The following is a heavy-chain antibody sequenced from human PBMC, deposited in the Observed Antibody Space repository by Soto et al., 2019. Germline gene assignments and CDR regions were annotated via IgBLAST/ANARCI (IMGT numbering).Heavy chain of an antibody. D-gene: IGHD7-27*01. CDR3: TSFPGYYYYGMDV. Sequence: SLRLSCTASGFTFGDYAMSWFRQAPGKGLEWVGFIRSKAYGGTTEYAASVKGRFTISRDDSKGIAYLQMNSLKTEDTAVYYCTSFPGYYYYGMDVWGQGTTVTVSS. J-gene: IGHJ6*02. V-gene: IGHV3-49*03. CDR2: IRSKAYGGTT. CDR1: GFTFGDYA.